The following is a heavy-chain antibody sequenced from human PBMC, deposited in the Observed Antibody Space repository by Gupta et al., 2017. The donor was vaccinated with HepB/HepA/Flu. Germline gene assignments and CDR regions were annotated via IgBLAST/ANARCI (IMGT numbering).Heavy chain of an antibody. CDR3: ARDGLSTTPFDY. Sequence: EVQLVESGGGLVQPGGSLRLSCEVSGFSVTAYWMHWVRHLPGRGLEWVSRITSDGRTTSHADSVRGRFTISRDNTKNTVYLKMNSLRGDDTAVYYCARDGLSTTPFDYWGQGTSVTVSS. J-gene: IGHJ4*02. D-gene: IGHD1-7*01. CDR1: GFSVTAYW. CDR2: ITSDGRTT. V-gene: IGHV3-74*01.